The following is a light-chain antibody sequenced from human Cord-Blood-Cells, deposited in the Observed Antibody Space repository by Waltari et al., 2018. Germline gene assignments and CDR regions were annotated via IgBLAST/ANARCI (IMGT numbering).Light chain of an antibody. CDR1: QSLLHSNGYTY. J-gene: IGKJ1*01. Sequence: DMGMIHSPLPLPVTPGEPASISSRPSQSLLHSNGYTYLDWYLQKPGQSPQLLIYLGSNRASGVPDRFSGSGSGTDFTLKISRVEAEDVGVYYCMQALQTPPWTFGQGTKVEIK. CDR3: MQALQTPPWT. CDR2: LGS. V-gene: IGKV2-28*01.